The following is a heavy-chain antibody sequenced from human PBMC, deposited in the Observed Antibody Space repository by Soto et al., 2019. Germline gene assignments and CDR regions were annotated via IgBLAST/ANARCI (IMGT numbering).Heavy chain of an antibody. J-gene: IGHJ4*02. CDR2: ISGSGGST. CDR3: ANQGYSGYYLNY. CDR1: GFTFSSYA. Sequence: HPGGSLRLSCAASGFTFSSYAMSWVRQAPGKGLEWVSAISGSGGSTYYADSVKGRFTLSRDNSKNTLFLQMNSLRAEDTAVYYCANQGYSGYYLNYWRQGTSVTLSS. D-gene: IGHD5-12*01. V-gene: IGHV3-23*01.